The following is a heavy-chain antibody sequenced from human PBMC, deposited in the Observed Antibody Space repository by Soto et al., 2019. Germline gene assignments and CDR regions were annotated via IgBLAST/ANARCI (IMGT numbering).Heavy chain of an antibody. CDR1: GGSISSGGYS. CDR3: AKGNGWYYY. CDR2: IYHSGST. Sequence: PSETLSLTCAVSGGSISSGGYSWSWIRQPPGKGLEWIGYIYHSGSTYYNPSLKSRVTISVDRSKNQFSLKLNSVTAADTAVYYCAKGNGWYYYWGQGTLVTVSS. J-gene: IGHJ4*01. V-gene: IGHV4-30-2*02. D-gene: IGHD6-19*01.